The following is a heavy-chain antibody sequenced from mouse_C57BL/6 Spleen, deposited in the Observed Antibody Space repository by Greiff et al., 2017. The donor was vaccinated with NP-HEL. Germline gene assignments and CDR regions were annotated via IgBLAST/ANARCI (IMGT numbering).Heavy chain of an antibody. CDR1: GYTFTDYY. V-gene: IGHV1-26*01. D-gene: IGHD1-1*01. J-gene: IGHJ4*01. CDR2: INPNNGGT. CDR3: ARGDYGGRRAMDY. Sequence: EVQLQQSGPELVKPGASVKISCKASGYTFTDYYMNWVKQSHGKSLEWIGDINPNNGGTSYNQKFKGKATLTVDKSSSTAYMELRSLTSEDSAVYYCARGDYGGRRAMDYWGQGTSVTVSS.